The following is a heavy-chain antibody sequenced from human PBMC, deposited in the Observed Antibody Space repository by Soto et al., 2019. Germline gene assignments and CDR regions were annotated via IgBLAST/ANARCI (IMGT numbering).Heavy chain of an antibody. V-gene: IGHV3-23*01. CDR2: VGGNGLDT. J-gene: IGHJ4*02. D-gene: IGHD3-9*01. CDR1: GFIFSNYA. Sequence: EVQLLESGGGLVQPGGSLRLSCAASGFIFSNYAMNWVRQAPGKGLEWVSAVGGNGLDTYYADSVKGRFTISSDNSKNPLYLQMNSLRAEDTAGYYCAGRAGYPFDDWGQGTLVTVSS. CDR3: AGRAGYPFDD.